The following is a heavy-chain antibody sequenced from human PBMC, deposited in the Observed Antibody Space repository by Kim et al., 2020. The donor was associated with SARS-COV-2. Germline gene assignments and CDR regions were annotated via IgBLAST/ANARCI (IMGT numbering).Heavy chain of an antibody. CDR2: IFYNGNT. J-gene: IGHJ6*03. Sequence: SETLSLTCTVSGGSISSGSYYWGWFRQPPGKGLEWIGTIFYNGNTHYNPSLKSRVTISVDTSKNQFSLKLSSVTATDTGVYYCARHVTGTNNDYYFYMDVWGKGTTVTVSS. V-gene: IGHV4-39*01. D-gene: IGHD1-20*01. CDR1: GGSISSGSYY. CDR3: ARHVTGTNNDYYFYMDV.